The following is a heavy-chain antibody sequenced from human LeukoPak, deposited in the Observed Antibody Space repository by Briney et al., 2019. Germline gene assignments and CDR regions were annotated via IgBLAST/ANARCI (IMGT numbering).Heavy chain of an antibody. Sequence: PSETLSLTCTVSGGSVSSYYWSWIRQPPGKGLEWIGYIYYSGSTNYNPSLKSRVTISVDTSKNQFSLKLSSVTAADTAVYYCARDRLGRNYYYYYGMDVWGKGTTVTVSS. D-gene: IGHD3-16*01. CDR2: IYYSGST. CDR1: GGSVSSYY. J-gene: IGHJ6*04. V-gene: IGHV4-59*02. CDR3: ARDRLGRNYYYYYGMDV.